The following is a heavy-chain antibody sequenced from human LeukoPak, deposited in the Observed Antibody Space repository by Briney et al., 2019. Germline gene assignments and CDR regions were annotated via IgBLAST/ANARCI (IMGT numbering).Heavy chain of an antibody. J-gene: IGHJ4*02. Sequence: PSETLSLTCTVSGGSISSSSYYWGWIRQPPGTGLEWIGEINHSGSTNYNPSLKSRVTISVDTSKNQFSLKLSSVTAADTAVYYCARGGVYYYDSSGYWFSTRPVRVFDYWGQGTLVTVSS. V-gene: IGHV4-39*07. D-gene: IGHD3-22*01. CDR3: ARGGVYYYDSSGYWFSTRPVRVFDY. CDR2: INHSGST. CDR1: GGSISSSSYY.